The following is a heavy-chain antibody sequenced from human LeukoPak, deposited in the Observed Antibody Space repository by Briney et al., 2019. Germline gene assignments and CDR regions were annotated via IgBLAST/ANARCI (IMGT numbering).Heavy chain of an antibody. V-gene: IGHV3-13*01. CDR3: ARDRSPLRGVNYYYMDV. CDR2: IGIRGDT. J-gene: IGHJ6*03. Sequence: GGSLRLSCAASGFTFIDYDMHWVRQVIGKGLEWVSAIGIRGDTHYSGSVKGRFTISRENAESSLYLQMNSLRAEDTAVYYCARDRSPLRGVNYYYMDVWGKGTTVTVSS. D-gene: IGHD3-10*01. CDR1: GFTFIDYD.